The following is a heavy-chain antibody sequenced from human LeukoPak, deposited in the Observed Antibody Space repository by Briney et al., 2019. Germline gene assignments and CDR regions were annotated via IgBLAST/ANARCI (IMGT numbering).Heavy chain of an antibody. CDR3: TSPTGYDFWSGYYGFDP. Sequence: GGSLRLSCAASGFTFSGSAMHWVRQASGKGLEWVGRIRSKANSYATAYAASVKGRFTISRDDSKNTAYLQMNSLKTEDTAVYYCTSPTGYDFWSGYYGFDPWGQGTLVTVS. CDR2: IRSKANSYAT. V-gene: IGHV3-73*01. CDR1: GFTFSGSA. D-gene: IGHD3-3*01. J-gene: IGHJ5*02.